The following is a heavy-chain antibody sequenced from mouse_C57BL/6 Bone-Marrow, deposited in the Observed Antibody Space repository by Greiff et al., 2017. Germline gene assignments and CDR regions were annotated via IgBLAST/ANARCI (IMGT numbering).Heavy chain of an antibody. CDR3: ARDTVVAHFDV. V-gene: IGHV5-4*01. J-gene: IGHJ1*03. CDR2: LSDGGSYT. D-gene: IGHD1-1*01. Sequence: EVQVVESGGGLVKPGGSLKLSCAASGFTFSSYAMSWVRQTPEKRLEWVATLSDGGSYTYYPDNVKGRFTISRDNAKNNLYLQMSHLKSEDTAMYYCARDTVVAHFDVWGTGTTVTVSS. CDR1: GFTFSSYA.